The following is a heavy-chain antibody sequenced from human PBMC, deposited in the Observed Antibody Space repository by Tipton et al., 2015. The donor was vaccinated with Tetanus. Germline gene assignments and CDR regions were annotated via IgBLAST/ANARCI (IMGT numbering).Heavy chain of an antibody. CDR3: ARENNQFSNWFDP. Sequence: SLRLSCAASGFTFSSYEMNWVRQAPGKGLEWVSYISSSGSTIYYADSVKGRFTISRDNAKNSLYLQMNGLRAEDTAVYYCARENNQFSNWFDPWGQGTLVTVSS. J-gene: IGHJ5*02. V-gene: IGHV3-48*03. D-gene: IGHD2/OR15-2a*01. CDR2: ISSSGSTI. CDR1: GFTFSSYE.